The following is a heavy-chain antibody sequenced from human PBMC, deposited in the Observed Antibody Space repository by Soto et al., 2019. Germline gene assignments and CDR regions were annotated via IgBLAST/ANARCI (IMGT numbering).Heavy chain of an antibody. V-gene: IGHV3-30-3*01. Sequence: QVQLVESGGGVVQPGRSLRLSCAASGFTFSSYVMHWVRQAPGKGLEWVAVISYDGSNKFYADSVKGRFTISRDNSKNTLYLQMNSLRVEDTAVYYCARERHRNTFDYWGQGTLVTVSS. CDR1: GFTFSSYV. CDR2: ISYDGSNK. CDR3: ARERHRNTFDY. J-gene: IGHJ4*02.